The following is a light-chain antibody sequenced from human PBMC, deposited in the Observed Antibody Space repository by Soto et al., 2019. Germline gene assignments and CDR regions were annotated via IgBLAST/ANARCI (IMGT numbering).Light chain of an antibody. CDR1: QSVSSNY. CDR3: QQYGNSPPET. V-gene: IGKV3-20*01. CDR2: GAS. Sequence: EAGVTQSPVTLSLSPGERATLSCRASQSVSSNYLAWYQHKRGQAPRLLIYGASSRATGIPDRFSGSGSGTDFTLTISRLEPEDFAVYYCQQYGNSPPETFGQRTRLEIK. J-gene: IGKJ5*01.